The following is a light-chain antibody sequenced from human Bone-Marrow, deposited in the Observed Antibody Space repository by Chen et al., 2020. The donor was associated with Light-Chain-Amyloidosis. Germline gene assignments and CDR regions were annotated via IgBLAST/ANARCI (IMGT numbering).Light chain of an antibody. CDR1: TSDVGGYDY. J-gene: IGLJ1*01. V-gene: IGLV2-8*01. CDR3: TSYAGSDNLGV. CDR2: RVS. Sequence: QYALTQPPSASGSPGQSVTISCTGTTSDVGGYDYVSWYQQHPGKAPKLLIYRVSKRPSGVPHRFSASQSGITASLTVSGLTADDEADYYCTSYAGSDNLGVFGTGTTVTVL.